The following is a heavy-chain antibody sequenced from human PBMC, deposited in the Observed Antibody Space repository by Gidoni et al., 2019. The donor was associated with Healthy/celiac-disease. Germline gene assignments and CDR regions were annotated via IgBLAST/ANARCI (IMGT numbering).Heavy chain of an antibody. D-gene: IGHD6-13*01. CDR1: GGTFTSYA. CDR3: ARVGLGSSWSHEGVFDY. V-gene: IGHV1-69*01. J-gene: IGHJ4*02. Sequence: QVQLVQSGAEVKKPGSSVQVSCKASGGTFTSYAISWVRQAPGQGHEWMGGIIPIFGTANYAQKCQGRVTITADESTSTAYMELSSLRSEDTAVYYCARVGLGSSWSHEGVFDYWGQGTLVTVSS. CDR2: IIPIFGTA.